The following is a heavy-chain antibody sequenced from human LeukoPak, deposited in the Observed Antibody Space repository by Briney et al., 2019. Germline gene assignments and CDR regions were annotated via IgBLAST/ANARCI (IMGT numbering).Heavy chain of an antibody. D-gene: IGHD7-27*01. CDR1: GFTFSNYW. Sequence: HAGGSLRLSCAASGFTFSNYWMSWVRQAPGKGLEWVAHIQQDGSEKNYVGSVKGRFTISRDNAKNSLLLQMGGLRAEDSAVYYCARDKMTGDSYFDFWGQGALVTVSS. CDR3: ARDKMTGDSYFDF. V-gene: IGHV3-7*01. J-gene: IGHJ4*02. CDR2: IQQDGSEK.